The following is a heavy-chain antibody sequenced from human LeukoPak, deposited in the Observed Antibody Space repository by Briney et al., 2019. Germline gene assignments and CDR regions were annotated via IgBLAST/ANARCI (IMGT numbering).Heavy chain of an antibody. CDR1: GGSVSSGSYY. CDR2: IYYSGST. J-gene: IGHJ5*02. D-gene: IGHD3-16*01. V-gene: IGHV4-61*01. Sequence: NPSQTLSLTCTVSGGSVSSGSYYWSWIRQPPGKGLEWIGYIYYSGSTNYNPSLKSRVTISVDTSKNQFSLKLSSVTAADTAVYYCARGWGWSWFDPWGQGTLVTVSS. CDR3: ARGWGWSWFDP.